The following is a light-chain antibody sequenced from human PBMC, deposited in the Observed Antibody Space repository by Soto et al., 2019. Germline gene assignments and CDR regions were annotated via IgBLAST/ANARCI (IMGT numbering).Light chain of an antibody. Sequence: EIVLIQSPATLSLSPGERATLSCRASQSVSSNLAWYQQNPGQAPRLLIFDASNRATGIPARFSGSGSGTDFTLTISSLEPEDFAVYYCQQHSNWPLTFGGGTMVEIK. CDR2: DAS. CDR3: QQHSNWPLT. V-gene: IGKV3-11*01. J-gene: IGKJ4*01. CDR1: QSVSSN.